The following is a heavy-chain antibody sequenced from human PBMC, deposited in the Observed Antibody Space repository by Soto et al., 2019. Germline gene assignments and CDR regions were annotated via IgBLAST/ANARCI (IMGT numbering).Heavy chain of an antibody. Sequence: QVQLVQSGAEVKKPGSSVKVSCKASGDTFSFYTINWVRQAPGLGLEWMGRINPILTMSNYAQKFQGRVTITADKSTNTAYMDLSSLRSEDTAMYYCATSFGSGYWAFDYWGQGALVTVSS. D-gene: IGHD3-10*01. CDR3: ATSFGSGYWAFDY. CDR1: GDTFSFYT. CDR2: INPILTMS. V-gene: IGHV1-69*02. J-gene: IGHJ4*02.